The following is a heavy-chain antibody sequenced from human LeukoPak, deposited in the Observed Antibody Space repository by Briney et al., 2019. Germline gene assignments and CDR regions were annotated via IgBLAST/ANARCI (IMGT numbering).Heavy chain of an antibody. Sequence: PGGSLRLSCAASGFTFSRSAMTWVRQAPGKGLEWVSVISGSGTIIYYADSVKGRFTISRDNSKNTLYLQMNSLRAEDTAVYYCAKSRYGGYDFFDYWGQGALVTVSS. D-gene: IGHD5-12*01. CDR1: GFTFSRSA. J-gene: IGHJ4*02. CDR2: ISGSGTII. V-gene: IGHV3-23*01. CDR3: AKSRYGGYDFFDY.